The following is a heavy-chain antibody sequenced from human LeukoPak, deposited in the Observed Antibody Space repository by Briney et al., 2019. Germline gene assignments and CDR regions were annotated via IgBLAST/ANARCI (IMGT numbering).Heavy chain of an antibody. V-gene: IGHV3-30*02. J-gene: IGHJ4*02. Sequence: GGSLRLSCAASGFTFSSYGMHWVRQAPGEGLEWVAFIRYDGRNKYYADSVKGRFTISRDNSKNTLYLQMNSLRAEDTAVYYCAKERDTAMVTIDYWGQGTLVTVSS. CDR2: IRYDGRNK. CDR3: AKERDTAMVTIDY. D-gene: IGHD5-18*01. CDR1: GFTFSSYG.